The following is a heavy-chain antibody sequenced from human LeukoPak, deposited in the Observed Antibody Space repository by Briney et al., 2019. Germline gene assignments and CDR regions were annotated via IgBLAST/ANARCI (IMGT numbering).Heavy chain of an antibody. Sequence: PGGSLRLSCAASGFTFSNAWMSWVRQAPGKGLEWVSSISSSSSYIYYADSVKGRFTISRDNAKNSLYLQMNSLRAEDTAVYYCARDQISGSYYWWRGLDYWGQGTLVTVSS. CDR2: ISSSSSYI. CDR3: ARDQISGSYYWWRGLDY. D-gene: IGHD1-26*01. CDR1: GFTFSNAW. V-gene: IGHV3-21*01. J-gene: IGHJ4*02.